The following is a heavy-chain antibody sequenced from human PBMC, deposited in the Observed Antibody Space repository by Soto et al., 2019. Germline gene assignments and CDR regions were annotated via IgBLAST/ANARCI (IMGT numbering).Heavy chain of an antibody. Sequence: QVQLVQSGAEVKKPGASVKVSCKASGYTFTSYAMHLVRQAPGQRLEWMGWINAGNGNTKYSQKFQGRVTITRDTSASTTYKHRSSLRSADTAVYYCARDPVRYIRTTYYDLDVWGKGTTVAASS. D-gene: IGHD1-20*01. CDR2: INAGNGNT. CDR3: ARDPVRYIRTTYYDLDV. CDR1: GYTFTSYA. V-gene: IGHV1-3*01. J-gene: IGHJ6*03.